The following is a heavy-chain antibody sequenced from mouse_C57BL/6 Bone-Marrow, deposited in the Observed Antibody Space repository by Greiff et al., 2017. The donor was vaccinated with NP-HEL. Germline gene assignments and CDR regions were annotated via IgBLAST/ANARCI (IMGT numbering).Heavy chain of an antibody. CDR2: IFPGSGST. Sequence: QVQLQQSGPELVKPGASVKISCKASGYTFTDYYINWVKQRPGQGLEWIGWIFPGSGSTYYNEKFKGKATLTVDKSSSTAYMLLSSLTSEDSAVYFCARKGEGNYLAWFAYWGQGTLVTVSA. J-gene: IGHJ3*01. CDR1: GYTFTDYY. D-gene: IGHD2-1*01. V-gene: IGHV1-75*01. CDR3: ARKGEGNYLAWFAY.